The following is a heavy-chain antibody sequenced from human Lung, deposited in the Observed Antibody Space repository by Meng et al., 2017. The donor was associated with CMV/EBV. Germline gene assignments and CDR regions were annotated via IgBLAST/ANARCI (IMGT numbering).Heavy chain of an antibody. Sequence: SETLSLTCVVNDESFGPFSAFYWTWIRQTPGKGLEWIGEVNHSGRTNYNPSLKGRVTISVDTSKKQFSLRLTSVTAADTATYYCASESATSLGGRIYYYGMDVWGQGTTVTVSS. CDR1: DESFGPFSAFY. CDR3: ASESATSLGGRIYYYGMDV. D-gene: IGHD3-16*01. V-gene: IGHV4-34*01. J-gene: IGHJ6*02. CDR2: VNHSGRT.